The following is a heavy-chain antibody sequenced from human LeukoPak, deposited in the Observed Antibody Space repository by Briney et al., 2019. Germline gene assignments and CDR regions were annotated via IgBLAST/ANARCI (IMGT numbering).Heavy chain of an antibody. CDR3: ARDFLGESGAGGY. Sequence: GGSLRLSCAASGFTFSSYTMNWVRQVTGKGLEWVSSISPTGESTWSADSVKGRFTISRDNAKNSVYLQMNSLRVEDTAVYFCARDFLGESGAGGYWGQGTLVTVSS. V-gene: IGHV3-21*01. CDR2: ISPTGEST. CDR1: GFTFSSYT. D-gene: IGHD3-10*01. J-gene: IGHJ4*02.